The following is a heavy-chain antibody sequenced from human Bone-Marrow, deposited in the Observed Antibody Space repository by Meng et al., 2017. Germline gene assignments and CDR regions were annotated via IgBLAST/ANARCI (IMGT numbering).Heavy chain of an antibody. CDR3: ARLRNAFDI. CDR1: GGSISGYY. CDR2: IHYSGST. D-gene: IGHD5-12*01. Sequence: SETLSLTCTVSGGSISGYYWSWIRQPPGKGLEWIGYIHYSGSTNYNPSLKTRVAISVDTSKNQFSLKLSSVTAADTAVYYCARLRNAFDIWGQGTMVTVSS. J-gene: IGHJ3*02. V-gene: IGHV4-59*01.